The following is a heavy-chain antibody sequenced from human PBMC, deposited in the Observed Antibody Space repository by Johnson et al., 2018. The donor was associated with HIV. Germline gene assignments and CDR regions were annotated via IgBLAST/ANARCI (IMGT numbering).Heavy chain of an antibody. J-gene: IGHJ3*02. CDR2: ISWNSGSI. V-gene: IGHV3-9*01. D-gene: IGHD3-10*01. Sequence: LVESGGGLVQPGRSLRLSCAASGFTFDDYAMHWVRQAPGKGLEWVSGISWNSGSIGYADSVKGRFTISRDNAKDSLYLQMNSLRAEDTALYYCARELTYYYGSGSYPSGLDAFDIWGQGTMVTVSS. CDR3: ARELTYYYGSGSYPSGLDAFDI. CDR1: GFTFDDYA.